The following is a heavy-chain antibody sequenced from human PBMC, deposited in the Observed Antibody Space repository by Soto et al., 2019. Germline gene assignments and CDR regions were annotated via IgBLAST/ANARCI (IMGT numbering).Heavy chain of an antibody. D-gene: IGHD2-15*01. V-gene: IGHV2-5*02. CDR2: IYWDDDK. CDR3: AHRRSYCSGGSCYSGFDY. CDR1: GFSLSTSGVG. J-gene: IGHJ4*02. Sequence: QITLKESGPTLVKPTQTLTLTCTFSGFSLSTSGVGVGWIRQPPGKALEWLALIYWDDDKRYSPSLKSRLTITKDTSQNQVVLTMTNMDPVHTATYYCAHRRSYCSGGSCYSGFDYWGQGTLVTVSS.